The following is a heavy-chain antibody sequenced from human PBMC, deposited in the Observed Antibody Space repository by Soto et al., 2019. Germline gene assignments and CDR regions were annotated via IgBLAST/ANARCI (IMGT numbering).Heavy chain of an antibody. Sequence: SETLSLTCAVYGGSFSGYYWSWIRQPPGKGLEWIGEINHSGSTNYNPSLKSRVTISVDTSKNQFSLKLSSVTAADTAVYYCARDIVVVPAAWGYYYYYGMDVWGQGTTVTVSS. CDR3: ARDIVVVPAAWGYYYYYGMDV. J-gene: IGHJ6*02. D-gene: IGHD2-2*01. CDR2: INHSGST. CDR1: GGSFSGYY. V-gene: IGHV4-34*01.